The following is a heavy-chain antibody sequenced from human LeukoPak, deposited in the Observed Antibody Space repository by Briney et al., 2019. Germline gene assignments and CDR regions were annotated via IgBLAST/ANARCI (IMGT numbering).Heavy chain of an antibody. CDR3: ARLDASRRDGYNSNYFDY. CDR2: ISGSGGST. Sequence: GGSLRLSCAASGFTFSSYGMSWVRQAPGKGLEWVSAISGSGGSTYYADSVKGRFTISRDNAKNSLDLQMNSLRVEDTAVYYCARLDASRRDGYNSNYFDYWGQGTLVTVSS. CDR1: GFTFSSYG. V-gene: IGHV3-23*01. D-gene: IGHD5-24*01. J-gene: IGHJ4*02.